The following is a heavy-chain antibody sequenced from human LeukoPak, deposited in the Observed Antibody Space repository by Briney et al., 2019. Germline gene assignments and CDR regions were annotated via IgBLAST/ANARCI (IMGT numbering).Heavy chain of an antibody. CDR2: INWNGRNV. CDR3: ARVRKQYYYDDSHHRDASAI. V-gene: IGHV3-20*04. Sequence: GGFLRLSCATSGFTFDDYGMNGVRQAPGKGLEWVSNINWNGRNVDYADSVKGRVTISRDKAKNSLHLQMNSLRGEDTAVHYCARVRKQYYYDDSHHRDASAIWGQGTMVIVSS. CDR1: GFTFDDYG. D-gene: IGHD3-22*01. J-gene: IGHJ3*02.